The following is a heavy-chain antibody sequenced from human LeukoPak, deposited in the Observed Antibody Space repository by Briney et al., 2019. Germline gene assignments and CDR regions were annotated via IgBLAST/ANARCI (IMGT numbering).Heavy chain of an antibody. Sequence: GESLRLSCAASAFTFSSYWMSWVRQAPGEGLEWVAYIKQDGSEKNYVDSVKGQFTISRDNAKNSLYLQMNSLRAEDTAVYYCAREAAMLDYWGQGTLVTVSS. CDR2: IKQDGSEK. J-gene: IGHJ4*02. CDR1: AFTFSSYW. D-gene: IGHD2-2*01. V-gene: IGHV3-7*03. CDR3: AREAAMLDY.